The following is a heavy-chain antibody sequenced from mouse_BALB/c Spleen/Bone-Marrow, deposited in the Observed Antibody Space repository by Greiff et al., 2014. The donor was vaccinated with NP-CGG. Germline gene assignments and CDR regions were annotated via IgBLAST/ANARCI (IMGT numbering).Heavy chain of an antibody. D-gene: IGHD2-12*01. CDR2: ISPSNGRS. V-gene: IGHV1S81*02. CDR3: TRSELRRGGYALDY. CDR1: GYSFTSYW. Sequence: QVQLKESRAELVKPGASVKLSCKASGYSFTSYWMHWVKQRPGQGLEWIGEISPSNGRSNYNEKFKSKATLTVDKSSSTAYMQLSGLISEDSAVYYCTRSELRRGGYALDYWGLGTSVTVSS. J-gene: IGHJ4*01.